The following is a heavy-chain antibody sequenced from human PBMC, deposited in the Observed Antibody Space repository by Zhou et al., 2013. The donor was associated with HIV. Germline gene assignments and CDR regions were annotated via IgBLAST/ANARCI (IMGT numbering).Heavy chain of an antibody. J-gene: IGHJ4*02. D-gene: IGHD2-2*02. Sequence: QVQLVQSGAEMKKPGASVKVSCKASGYTFTNYGISWVRQAPGQGLEWMGWISVYNGNTNYAQKFQGRVTITADESTSTAYMELSSLRSEDTAVYYCARSGCSSTSCYTFDYWGQGTLVTVSS. CDR1: GYTFTNYG. CDR2: ISVYNGNT. V-gene: IGHV1-18*01. CDR3: ARSGCSSTSCYTFDY.